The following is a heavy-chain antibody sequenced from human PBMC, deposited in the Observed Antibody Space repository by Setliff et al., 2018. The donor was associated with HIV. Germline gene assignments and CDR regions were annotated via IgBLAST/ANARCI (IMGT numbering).Heavy chain of an antibody. CDR3: ARGYYGSDLQNAMDV. J-gene: IGHJ6*02. V-gene: IGHV3-74*03. CDR1: GLTFNSYW. CDR2: LNTEGGST. D-gene: IGHD3-10*01. Sequence: GSLRLSCVASGLTFNSYWMHWVRQAPGKGLVWVSRLNTEGGSTKYADSVKGRCTISRDNAKNTLYLQMDSLSGEDTAVYYCARGYYGSDLQNAMDVWGQGTTVTVSS.